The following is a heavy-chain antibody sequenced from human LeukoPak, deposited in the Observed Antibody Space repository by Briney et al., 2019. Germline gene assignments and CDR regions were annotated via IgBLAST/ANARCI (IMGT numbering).Heavy chain of an antibody. D-gene: IGHD3-3*01. CDR1: GFTFSDYA. V-gene: IGHV3-23*01. CDR3: AKGTDFWSGYSFDH. CDR2: ISGGGDST. J-gene: IGHJ4*02. Sequence: PGGSLRLSCAASGFTFSDYAMSWVRQAPGRGLEWVSVISGGGDSTDFSDSVKGRFTISRDSSKNTVYLQMSTLRAEDTAVYYCAKGTDFWSGYSFDHWGQGILVTVSS.